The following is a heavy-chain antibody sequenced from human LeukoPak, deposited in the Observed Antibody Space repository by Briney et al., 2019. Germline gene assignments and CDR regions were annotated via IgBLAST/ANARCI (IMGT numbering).Heavy chain of an antibody. V-gene: IGHV3-64*01. Sequence: GGSLRLSCAASGFTFSSYAMHWVRQAPGKGLEYVSAISSNGGSTYYANSVKGRFTISRDNSKNTLYLQMGSLRAEDMAVYYFARSIVATILYFDYWGQGTLVTVSS. J-gene: IGHJ4*02. CDR3: ARSIVATILYFDY. D-gene: IGHD5-12*01. CDR1: GFTFSSYA. CDR2: ISSNGGST.